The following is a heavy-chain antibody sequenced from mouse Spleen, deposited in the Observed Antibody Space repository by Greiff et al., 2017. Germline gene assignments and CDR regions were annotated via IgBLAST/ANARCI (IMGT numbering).Heavy chain of an antibody. Sequence: QVQLKQSGPELVKPGASVKISCKASGYTFTSYYIHWVKQRPGQGLEWIGWIYPGNVNTKYNEKFKGKATLTADKSSSTAYMQLSSLTSEDSAVYFCARIDGRYWYFDVWGAGTTVTVSS. CDR3: ARIDGRYWYFDV. V-gene: IGHV1S56*01. J-gene: IGHJ1*01. D-gene: IGHD2-3*01. CDR2: IYPGNVNT. CDR1: GYTFTSYY.